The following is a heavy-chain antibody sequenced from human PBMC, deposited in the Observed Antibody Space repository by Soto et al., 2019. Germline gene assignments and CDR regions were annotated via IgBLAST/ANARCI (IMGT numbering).Heavy chain of an antibody. V-gene: IGHV1-8*01. CDR3: AGEKVGTTGIDF. D-gene: IGHD1-26*01. CDR1: GYTFTGYD. CDR2: INPNSGNT. J-gene: IGHJ4*02. Sequence: QAPLVQSGAEVKKPGASVKVSCKASGYTFTGYDINWVRQATGQGLEWMGWINPNSGNTGYAQNFQGRVTMTRDNSITTAYMELTSLRDDDSAVYYCAGEKVGTTGIDFWGQGTLVTVSS.